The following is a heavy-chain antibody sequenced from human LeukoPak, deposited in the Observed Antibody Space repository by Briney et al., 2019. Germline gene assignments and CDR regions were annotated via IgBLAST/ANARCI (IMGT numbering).Heavy chain of an antibody. V-gene: IGHV1-2*02. J-gene: IGHJ4*02. Sequence: ASVKVSCKASGYTFTGYYIHWVRQAPGQGLEWMGWINPNSGDTNYAQNFQGRVTMIRDTSISTAYMELSRLRSDDTAVYYCAREPRWQQPLDYWGQGTLVTVSS. D-gene: IGHD5-24*01. CDR2: INPNSGDT. CDR3: AREPRWQQPLDY. CDR1: GYTFTGYY.